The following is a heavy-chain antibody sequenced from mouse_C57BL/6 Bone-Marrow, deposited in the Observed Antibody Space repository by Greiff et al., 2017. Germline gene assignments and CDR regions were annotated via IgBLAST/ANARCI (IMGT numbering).Heavy chain of an antibody. V-gene: IGHV5-6*01. CDR2: ISSGGSYT. Sequence: EVKLVESGGDLVKPGGSLKLSCAASGFTFSSYGMSWVRQTPDKRLEWVATISSGGSYTYYPDSVKGRFTIARDNAKNTLYLQMSSLKSEDTAMYYCARPGITTGVDWYCDVWGTGTTVTVSS. CDR1: GFTFSSYG. CDR3: ARPGITTGVDWYCDV. J-gene: IGHJ1*03. D-gene: IGHD1-1*01.